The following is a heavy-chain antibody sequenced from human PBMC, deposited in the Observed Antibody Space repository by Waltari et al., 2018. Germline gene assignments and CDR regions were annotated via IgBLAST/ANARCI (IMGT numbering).Heavy chain of an antibody. D-gene: IGHD3-3*01. CDR1: GYTFTGYY. V-gene: IGHV1-2*06. J-gene: IGHJ4*02. CDR2: INPNSGGT. CDR3: ARVRFWSGYSANFDY. Sequence: QVQLVQSGAEVKKPGASVKVSCTASGYTFTGYYMHWVGTATGQGLEWMGRINPNSGGTNYAQKFQGRVTMTRDTSISTAYMELSRLRSDDTAVYYCARVRFWSGYSANFDYWGQGTLVTVSS.